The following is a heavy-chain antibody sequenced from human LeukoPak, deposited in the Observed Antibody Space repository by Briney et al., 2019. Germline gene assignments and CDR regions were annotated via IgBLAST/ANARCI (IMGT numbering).Heavy chain of an antibody. J-gene: IGHJ3*02. CDR2: TYYRSKWYN. D-gene: IGHD2-15*01. Sequence: SQTLSLTCAISGDSVSSNSAACNWIRQSPSRGLEWLGRTYYRSKWYNDYAVSVKSRITINPDTSKNQFSLQLNSVTPEDTAVYYCARAAVAANDAFDIWGQGTMVTVSS. CDR3: ARAAVAANDAFDI. V-gene: IGHV6-1*01. CDR1: GDSVSSNSAA.